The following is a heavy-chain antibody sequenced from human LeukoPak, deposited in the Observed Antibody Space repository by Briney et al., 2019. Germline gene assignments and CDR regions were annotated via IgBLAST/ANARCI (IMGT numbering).Heavy chain of an antibody. CDR2: IRSKAYGGTT. J-gene: IGHJ5*02. D-gene: IGHD3-10*01. CDR1: GFTFGDYA. Sequence: GGSLSLSCTASGFTFGDYAMSWFRQAPGKGLEWVGFIRSKAYGGTTEYAASVKGRFTISRDDSKSIAYLQMNSLKTEDTAVYYCTHMVRGVRGYWFDPWGQGTLVTVSS. CDR3: THMVRGVRGYWFDP. V-gene: IGHV3-49*03.